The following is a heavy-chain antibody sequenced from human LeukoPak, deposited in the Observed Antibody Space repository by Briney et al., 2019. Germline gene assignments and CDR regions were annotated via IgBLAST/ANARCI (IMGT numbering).Heavy chain of an antibody. CDR1: GYSFTSYW. CDR3: ARRTAVAGFDAFDI. D-gene: IGHD6-19*01. Sequence: GGSLKISCKGSGYSFTSYWIGWVRQRPGKGLEWMGIIYPGDSDTRYSPSFQGQVTISADKSISTAYLQWSSLKASDTAMYYCARRTAVAGFDAFDIWGQGTMVTVSS. J-gene: IGHJ3*02. CDR2: IYPGDSDT. V-gene: IGHV5-51*01.